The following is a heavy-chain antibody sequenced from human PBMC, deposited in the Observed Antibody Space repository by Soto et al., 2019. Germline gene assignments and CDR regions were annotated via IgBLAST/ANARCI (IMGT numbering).Heavy chain of an antibody. Sequence: EVQLVESGGGLIQPGGSLRLSCAVSGFTVSNNYMSWVRQAPGKGLEGVSVIYSGGYTAYGDSVKGRFTISRDNSKNTLYFKINRRRANAPAFFYWAVQRGGGVYWGQGTLVTVSS. D-gene: IGHD6-25*01. CDR3: AVQRGGGVY. J-gene: IGHJ4*02. V-gene: IGHV3-53*01. CDR1: GFTVSNNY. CDR2: IYSGGYT.